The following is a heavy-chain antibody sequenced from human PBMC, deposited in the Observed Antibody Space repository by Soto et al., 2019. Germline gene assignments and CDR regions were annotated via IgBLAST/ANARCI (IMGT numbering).Heavy chain of an antibody. D-gene: IGHD3-10*01. J-gene: IGHJ2*01. CDR2: IYWDDDK. V-gene: IGHV2-5*02. Sequence: QITLKESGPTLVKPTQTLTLTCTFSGFSLSTIGVGVGWIRQPPGKALEWLALIYWDDDKRYSPSLKSRLTITKDTSKNQVVLTMTNMDPVDTATYFCAHSLMVRCHWYFDLWGRGTLVTVSS. CDR3: AHSLMVRCHWYFDL. CDR1: GFSLSTIGVG.